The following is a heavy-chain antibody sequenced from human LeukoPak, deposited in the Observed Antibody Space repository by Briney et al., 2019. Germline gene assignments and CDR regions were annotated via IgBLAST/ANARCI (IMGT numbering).Heavy chain of an antibody. CDR3: ARGIAAAGLLDY. J-gene: IGHJ4*02. D-gene: IGHD6-13*01. V-gene: IGHV4-59*08. Sequence: SETLSLTCTVSGGSIGSYYWSWIRQPPGKGLEWIGYIYYTGSTLYNPSLKSRVTISVDTSKNQFSLKLSSVTAADTAVYYCARGIAAAGLLDYWGQGTLVTVSS. CDR1: GGSIGSYY. CDR2: IYYTGST.